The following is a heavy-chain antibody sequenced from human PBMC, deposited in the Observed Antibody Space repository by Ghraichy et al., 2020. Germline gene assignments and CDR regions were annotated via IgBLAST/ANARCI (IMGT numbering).Heavy chain of an antibody. CDR3: ARDRHTLTTNYFDY. V-gene: IGHV1-46*01. CDR1: GYTFTSYY. J-gene: IGHJ4*02. CDR2: INPSGGST. D-gene: IGHD4-11*01. Sequence: ASVKVSCKASGYTFTSYYALGATGPGQGLEWMGIINPSGGSTSYAQKFQGRVTMTRDTSTSTVYMELSSLRSEDTAVYYCARDRHTLTTNYFDYWGQGTLVTVSS.